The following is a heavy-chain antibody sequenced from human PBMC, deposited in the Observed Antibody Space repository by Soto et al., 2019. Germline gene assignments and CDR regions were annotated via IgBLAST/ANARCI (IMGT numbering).Heavy chain of an antibody. D-gene: IGHD3-3*02. Sequence: QVQLMQSGAEVKKPGSSVKVSCKASGGTFSTSAISWVRQAPGEGLEWVGGIMPVFATPDYAQKFQGRVTISADESTTTAYLELTSLTTADTAVYYCSTDKARQQLGGNYYYILDVWGQGTAITVSS. J-gene: IGHJ6*02. CDR2: IMPVFATP. V-gene: IGHV1-69*12. CDR1: GGTFSTSA. CDR3: STDKARQQLGGNYYYILDV.